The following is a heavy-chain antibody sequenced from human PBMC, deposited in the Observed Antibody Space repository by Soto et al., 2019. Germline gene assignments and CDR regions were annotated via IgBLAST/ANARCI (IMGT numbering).Heavy chain of an antibody. Sequence: SETLSLTCAVYGGSFSGYYWSWIRQPPGKGLEWIGEINHSGSTNYNPSLKSRVTISVDTSKNQFPLKLSSVTAADTAVYYCARGLGSSWSYYYYGMDVWGQGTTVTVSS. V-gene: IGHV4-34*01. CDR1: GGSFSGYY. CDR2: INHSGST. CDR3: ARGLGSSWSYYYYGMDV. J-gene: IGHJ6*02. D-gene: IGHD6-13*01.